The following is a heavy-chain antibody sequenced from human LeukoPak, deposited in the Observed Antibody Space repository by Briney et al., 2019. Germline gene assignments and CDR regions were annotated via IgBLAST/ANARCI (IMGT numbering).Heavy chain of an antibody. CDR3: ARDGAGMTGTGLDY. CDR1: NGSINFVSYY. D-gene: IGHD3-9*01. Sequence: SETLSLTCTVSNGSINFVSYYWSWIRQPPGKGLEWLGYIHYTGKTIYNPSLKSRVTISMDMAKNQFSLKVSSVTAADTAVYYCARDGAGMTGTGLDYWGQGILATVSS. CDR2: IHYTGKT. J-gene: IGHJ4*02. V-gene: IGHV4-61*01.